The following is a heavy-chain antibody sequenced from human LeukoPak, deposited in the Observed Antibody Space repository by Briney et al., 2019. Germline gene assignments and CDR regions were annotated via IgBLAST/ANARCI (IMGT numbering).Heavy chain of an antibody. CDR1: GGTFSSYA. CDR3: AREGSSSWYSNFDWFDP. CDR2: IIPILGIA. Sequence: GASVKVSCKASGGTFSSYAISWVRQAPGQGLEWMGRIIPILGIANYAQKFQGRVTITADKSTSTAYMELSSLRSEDTAVYYCAREGSSSWYSNFDWFDPWGQGTLVTVSS. J-gene: IGHJ5*02. V-gene: IGHV1-69*04. D-gene: IGHD6-13*01.